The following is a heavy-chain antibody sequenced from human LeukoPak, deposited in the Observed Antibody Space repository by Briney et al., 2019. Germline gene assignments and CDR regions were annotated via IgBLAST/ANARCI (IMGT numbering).Heavy chain of an antibody. Sequence: ASVKVSCKVSGYTLTELSMHWVRQAPGKGLEWMGGFDPEDGETIYAQKFQGRVTMTEDTSTDPAYMELSSLRSEDTAVYYCATAVSSGWYGRAGCGMDVWGQGTTVTVSS. CDR2: FDPEDGET. D-gene: IGHD6-19*01. CDR3: ATAVSSGWYGRAGCGMDV. V-gene: IGHV1-24*01. J-gene: IGHJ6*02. CDR1: GYTLTELS.